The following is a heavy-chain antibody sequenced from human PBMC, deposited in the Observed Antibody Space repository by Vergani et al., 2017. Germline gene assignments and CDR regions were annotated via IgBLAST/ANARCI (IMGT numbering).Heavy chain of an antibody. CDR3: ATMGGATFNRPYNWFDP. J-gene: IGHJ5*02. Sequence: EVQLVESGGGLVQPGGSLRLSCAASGFTFSSYAMHWVRQAPGKGLEYVSAISSNGGSTYYANSVKGRFTISRDNSKNTLYLQMGSLRAEDMAVYYCATMGGATFNRPYNWFDPRGQGTLVTVSS. D-gene: IGHD1-26*01. CDR2: ISSNGGST. CDR1: GFTFSSYA. V-gene: IGHV3-64*01.